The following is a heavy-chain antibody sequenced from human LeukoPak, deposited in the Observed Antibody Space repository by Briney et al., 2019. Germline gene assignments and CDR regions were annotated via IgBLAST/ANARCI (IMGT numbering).Heavy chain of an antibody. CDR3: ARRSYGLDY. Sequence: PSETLSLTCTVSSGSISSYYWSWIRQPPGKGLEWIGYIYYSGSINYNPSLKSRVTISVDTSKNQFSLKLSSVTAADTAVYYCARRSYGLDYWGQGTLVTVSS. CDR1: SGSISSYY. J-gene: IGHJ4*02. D-gene: IGHD3-10*01. CDR2: IYYSGSI. V-gene: IGHV4-59*08.